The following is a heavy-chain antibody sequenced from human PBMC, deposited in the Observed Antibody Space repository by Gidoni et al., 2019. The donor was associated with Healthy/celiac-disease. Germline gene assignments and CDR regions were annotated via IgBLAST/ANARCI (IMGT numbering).Heavy chain of an antibody. Sequence: QVQLVESGGGVVQPGRSLRLSCSASGFTFSSYGMHWVRQAPGKGLEWVAVIWYDGSNKYYADSVKGRFTISRDNSKNTLYLQMNSMRAEDTAVYYCARDKSITIFGVGYNWFDPWGQGTLVTVSS. J-gene: IGHJ5*02. CDR2: IWYDGSNK. D-gene: IGHD3-3*01. CDR1: GFTFSSYG. V-gene: IGHV3-33*01. CDR3: ARDKSITIFGVGYNWFDP.